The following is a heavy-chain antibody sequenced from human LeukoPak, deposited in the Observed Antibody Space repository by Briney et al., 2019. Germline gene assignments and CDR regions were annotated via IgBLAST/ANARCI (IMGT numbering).Heavy chain of an antibody. D-gene: IGHD2-15*01. CDR2: IIPIFGTA. V-gene: IGHV1-69*06. CDR3: ATVVSRCSGGSCYSEVYFDY. Sequence: SVKVSCKASGGTFSSYAINWVRQAPGQGLEWMGGIIPIFGTANYAQKFQGRVTITADKSTSTAYMELSSLRSEDTAVYYCATVVSRCSGGSCYSEVYFDYWGQGTLVTVSS. CDR1: GGTFSSYA. J-gene: IGHJ4*02.